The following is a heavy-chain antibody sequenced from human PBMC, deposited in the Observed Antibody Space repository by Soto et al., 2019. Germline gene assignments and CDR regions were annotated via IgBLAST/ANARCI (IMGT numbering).Heavy chain of an antibody. CDR1: GFSFVNYA. J-gene: IGHJ4*02. CDR2: LSGSGTST. CDR3: AKATTNGGWFNPFDS. Sequence: GGSLSLSCAASGFSFVNYAMNWVRQAPGEGLEWVSGLSGSGTSTYYADSVKGRFTISRDNSRDTLFLQMNSLTADDTAVYYCAKATTNGGWFNPFDSWGQGALVTSPQ. D-gene: IGHD6-19*01. V-gene: IGHV3-23*01.